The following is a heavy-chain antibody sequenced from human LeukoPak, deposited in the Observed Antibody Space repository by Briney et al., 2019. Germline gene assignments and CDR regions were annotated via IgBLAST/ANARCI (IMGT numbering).Heavy chain of an antibody. CDR3: ARGVESYNWFDL. Sequence: GGSPRLSCAASGFTVSSNYMSWVRQAPGKGLEWVSVIYSGGKTFYADSVKGRFTISRDNSKNTLCLQMNSLRAEDTAVYYCARGVESYNWFDLWGQGTLVTVSS. CDR1: GFTVSSNY. V-gene: IGHV3-53*01. D-gene: IGHD3-16*02. CDR2: IYSGGKT. J-gene: IGHJ5*02.